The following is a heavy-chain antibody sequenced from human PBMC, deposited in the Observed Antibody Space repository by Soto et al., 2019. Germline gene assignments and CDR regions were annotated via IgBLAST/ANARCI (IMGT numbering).Heavy chain of an antibody. Sequence: ASVKVSCKASGYTFTSYGISWVRQAPGQGLEWMGWISAYNGNTNYAQKPQGRVTMTTDTSTSTAYMELRSLRSDDTAVYYCARKGRTLYYYDSSGYYDYWGQGTLVTVSS. CDR1: GYTFTSYG. CDR3: ARKGRTLYYYDSSGYYDY. D-gene: IGHD3-22*01. V-gene: IGHV1-18*01. CDR2: ISAYNGNT. J-gene: IGHJ4*02.